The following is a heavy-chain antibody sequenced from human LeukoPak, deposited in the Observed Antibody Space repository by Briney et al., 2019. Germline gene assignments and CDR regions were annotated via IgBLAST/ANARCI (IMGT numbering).Heavy chain of an antibody. D-gene: IGHD6-19*01. V-gene: IGHV5-51*01. J-gene: IGHJ4*02. CDR1: GYSFTTSW. CDR2: IYPAGSDT. CDR3: ARQRSSGWYIDF. Sequence: GESLKISCQGAGYSFTTSWIAWARQRPGKGLEWMGIIYPAGSDTRYSPSFKGLVTISADKSINTAYLQWSSLKASDTAMYYCARQRSSGWYIDFWGQGTLVTVSS.